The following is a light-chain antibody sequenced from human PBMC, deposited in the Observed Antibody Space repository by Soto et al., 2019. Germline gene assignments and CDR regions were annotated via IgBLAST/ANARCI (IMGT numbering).Light chain of an antibody. V-gene: IGKV3-20*01. CDR3: QQYGSSPPWT. Sequence: EIVLTQSPGTLSLSPGERATLSCRASQSVSSNYLAWYQQKPGQAPRLFIYGASSRATGIPDRFSGSGFGTDFTLTISRLEPEDFAVYYCQQYGSSPPWTFGQGNKVEIK. J-gene: IGKJ1*01. CDR1: QSVSSNY. CDR2: GAS.